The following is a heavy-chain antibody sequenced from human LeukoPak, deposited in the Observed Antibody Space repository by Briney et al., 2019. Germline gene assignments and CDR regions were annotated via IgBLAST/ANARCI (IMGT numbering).Heavy chain of an antibody. CDR3: ARRRWIQLWLLVPKGAFDI. D-gene: IGHD5-18*01. CDR1: GFTFSDYY. CDR2: ISSSGSTI. Sequence: PGGSLRLSCAASGFTFSDYYMSWIRQAPGKGLEWVPYISSSGSTIYYADSVKGRFTISRDNAKNSLYLQMNSLRAEDTAVYYCARRRWIQLWLLVPKGAFDIWGQGTMVTVSS. J-gene: IGHJ3*02. V-gene: IGHV3-11*04.